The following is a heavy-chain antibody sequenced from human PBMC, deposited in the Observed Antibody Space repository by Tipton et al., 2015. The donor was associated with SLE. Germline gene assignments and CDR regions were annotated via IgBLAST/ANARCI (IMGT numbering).Heavy chain of an antibody. CDR2: SYSTGTT. CDR3: ARLRNGFYSDYDY. J-gene: IGHJ4*02. CDR1: GGSIRTGSYY. D-gene: IGHD3-22*01. Sequence: TLSLTCTVSGGSIRTGSYYWGWIRQAPGRGLEWIGSSYSTGTTYYHPSLKSRVTISVDTSKNQFSLMLSSVTAADTAVYFCARLRNGFYSDYDYWGQGTLVTVSS. V-gene: IGHV4-39*01.